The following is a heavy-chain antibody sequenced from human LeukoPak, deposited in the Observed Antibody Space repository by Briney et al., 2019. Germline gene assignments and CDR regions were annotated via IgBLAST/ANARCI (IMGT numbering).Heavy chain of an antibody. CDR2: ISYDGSNK. Sequence: GGSLRLSCAASGFTFSSYGMHWVRQAPGKGLEWVAVISYDGSNKYYADSVKGRFTISRDNSKNTLYLQMNSLRAEDTAVYYCAKGSLFYGMDVWGQGTTVTVSS. CDR3: AKGSLFYGMDV. CDR1: GFTFSSYG. V-gene: IGHV3-30*18. J-gene: IGHJ6*02.